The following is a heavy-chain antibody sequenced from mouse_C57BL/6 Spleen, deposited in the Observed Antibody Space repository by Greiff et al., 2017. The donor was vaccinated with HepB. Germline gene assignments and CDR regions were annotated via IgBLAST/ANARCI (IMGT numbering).Heavy chain of an antibody. J-gene: IGHJ4*01. D-gene: IGHD2-5*01. CDR2: IYPGAGDT. CDR1: GYAFSSSW. CDR3: ATYYSNSLYAMGY. Sequence: VKLVESGPELVKPGASVKISCKASGYAFSSSWMNWVKQRPGKGLEWIGRIYPGAGDTNYNGNFKGKATLTADKSSSTAYMQLSSLTSEDSAVYFCATYYSNSLYAMGYWGQGTSVTVSS. V-gene: IGHV1-82*01.